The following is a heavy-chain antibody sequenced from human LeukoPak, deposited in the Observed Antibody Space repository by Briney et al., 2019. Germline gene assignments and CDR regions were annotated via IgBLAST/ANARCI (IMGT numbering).Heavy chain of an antibody. J-gene: IGHJ4*02. V-gene: IGHV3-11*01. CDR3: ARSHGSGSYYPFDY. CDR1: GFTFSDYY. D-gene: IGHD3-10*01. Sequence: GGSLRLSCAASGFTFSDYYMSWIRQAPGKGLEWVSYISSSGSTIYYADSAKGRFTISRDNAKNSLYLQMNSLRAEDTAVYYCARSHGSGSYYPFDYWGQGTLVTVSS. CDR2: ISSSGSTI.